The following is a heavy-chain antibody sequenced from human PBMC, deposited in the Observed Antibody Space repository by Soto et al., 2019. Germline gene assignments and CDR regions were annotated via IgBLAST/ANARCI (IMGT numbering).Heavy chain of an antibody. Sequence: GGSLRLSCAASGFTFSSYAMHWARQAPGKGLEWVAVISYDGSNKYYADSVKGRFTISRDNSKNTLYLQMNSLRAEDTAVYYCARDLHYADYWGQGTLVTVSS. V-gene: IGHV3-30-3*01. CDR1: GFTFSSYA. CDR3: ARDLHYADY. CDR2: ISYDGSNK. J-gene: IGHJ4*02. D-gene: IGHD4-17*01.